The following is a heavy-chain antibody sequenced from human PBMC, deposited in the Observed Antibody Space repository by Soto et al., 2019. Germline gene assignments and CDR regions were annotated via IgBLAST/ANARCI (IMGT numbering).Heavy chain of an antibody. Sequence: QVQLVESGGGVVQPGRSLRLSCAASGFTFSSYAMHWVRQAPGKGLEWVAVISYDGSNKYYADSVKGRFTISRDNSKNTLYLQMNSLRADDTAVYYCARDQSDYWGQGTLVTVSS. J-gene: IGHJ4*02. CDR2: ISYDGSNK. V-gene: IGHV3-30-3*01. CDR3: ARDQSDY. CDR1: GFTFSSYA.